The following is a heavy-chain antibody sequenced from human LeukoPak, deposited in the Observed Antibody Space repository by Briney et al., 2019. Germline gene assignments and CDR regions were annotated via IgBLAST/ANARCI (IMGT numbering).Heavy chain of an antibody. D-gene: IGHD3-22*01. Sequence: KPGGSLRLSCAVSGFTFSSSTMNWVRQAPGKGLEWVSSITSSSNYINYADSVKGRFTISGDNAKNSLSLQMNSLRAEDTAVYYCATGYYDYWGQGSLVTVSS. V-gene: IGHV3-21*01. J-gene: IGHJ4*02. CDR3: ATGYYDY. CDR2: ITSSSNYI. CDR1: GFTFSSST.